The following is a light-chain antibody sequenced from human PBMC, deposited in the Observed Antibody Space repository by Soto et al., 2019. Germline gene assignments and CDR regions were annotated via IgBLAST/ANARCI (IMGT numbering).Light chain of an antibody. CDR3: CSYAGTYV. CDR2: DVD. CDR1: SSDFGDYTS. V-gene: IGLV2-11*01. J-gene: IGLJ1*01. Sequence: QSVLTQPRSVSGSPGQSVTISCTGTSSDFGDYTSVSWYQHHPGKAPKFMIYDVDKRPSGVPDRFSGSKSGNTASLTISGLQPEDEADYYCCSYAGTYVFGTGTKVPS.